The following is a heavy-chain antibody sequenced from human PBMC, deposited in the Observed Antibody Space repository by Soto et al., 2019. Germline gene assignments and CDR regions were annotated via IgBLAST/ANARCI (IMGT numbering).Heavy chain of an antibody. CDR2: IQQDGSEI. D-gene: IGHD3-3*01. V-gene: IGHV3-7*01. CDR1: GLTFSSHW. Sequence: PGGSLRLSCAASGLTFSSHWMSWVLQAQGKGLEWVANIQQDGSEISYVDSVKGRFIISRDNTKNSLYLQMNSLRADDTAVYYCARDSEYYDFWSGLLDFWGQGTLVTVSS. J-gene: IGHJ4*02. CDR3: ARDSEYYDFWSGLLDF.